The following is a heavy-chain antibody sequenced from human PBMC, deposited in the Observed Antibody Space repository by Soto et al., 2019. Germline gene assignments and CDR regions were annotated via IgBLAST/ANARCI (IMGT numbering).Heavy chain of an antibody. Sequence: PSESLSLTFPVSVGSIRSGGYYWSWLRKHPGKGLEWIGYIYYSGSTYYNPSLKSRVTISVDTSKNQFSLKLSSVTAADTAVYYCARATTRSGPTLDYYYYGMDVWGQGTTVTVSS. CDR3: ARATTRSGPTLDYYYYGMDV. CDR1: VGSIRSGGYY. J-gene: IGHJ6*02. D-gene: IGHD1-26*01. CDR2: IYYSGST. V-gene: IGHV4-31*03.